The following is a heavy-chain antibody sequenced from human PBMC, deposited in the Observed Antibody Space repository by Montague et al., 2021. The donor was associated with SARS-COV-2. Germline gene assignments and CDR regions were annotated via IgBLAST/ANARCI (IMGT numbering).Heavy chain of an antibody. J-gene: IGHJ2*01. V-gene: IGHV4-39*01. CDR3: AGVPLMRGHWFLDL. CDR1: GGSFDSDNFF. CDR2: ISNGGRT. D-gene: IGHD2-8*01. Sequence: SETLSLTCSVSGGSFDSDNFFWGWIRQPPGKRLEWIGVISNGGRTFDNPSLKSRVTISVHTSRNQLSLNVKSVTAADTAVYYCAGVPLMRGHWFLDLWGRGTLVSVSS.